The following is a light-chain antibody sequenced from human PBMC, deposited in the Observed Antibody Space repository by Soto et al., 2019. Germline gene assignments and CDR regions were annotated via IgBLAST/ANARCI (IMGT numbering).Light chain of an antibody. CDR1: SANLARNS. Sequence: QSVLTQPPSASGNPGQRVTISCSGSSANLARNSVNWYQQFPGTAPKLLIHKTDQRPSGVPDRFSGSKSGTSASLAITGLQSEDEGDYYCASWDDSLNIWAFGGGTKLTVL. CDR3: ASWDDSLNIWA. J-gene: IGLJ3*02. CDR2: KTD. V-gene: IGLV1-44*01.